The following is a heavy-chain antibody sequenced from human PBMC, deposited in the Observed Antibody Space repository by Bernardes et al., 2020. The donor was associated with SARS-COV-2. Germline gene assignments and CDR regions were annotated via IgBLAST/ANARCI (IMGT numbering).Heavy chain of an antibody. Sequence: SETLSLTCTVSGGSISSYYWSWIRQPPGKGLEWIGYIYYSGSTNYNPSLKSRVTISVDTSKNQFSLKLSSVTAADTAVYYCARHVGYCSSTSCYSEHNFDYWGQGTLVTVSS. CDR1: GGSISSYY. V-gene: IGHV4-59*08. J-gene: IGHJ4*02. CDR3: ARHVGYCSSTSCYSEHNFDY. CDR2: IYYSGST. D-gene: IGHD2-2*01.